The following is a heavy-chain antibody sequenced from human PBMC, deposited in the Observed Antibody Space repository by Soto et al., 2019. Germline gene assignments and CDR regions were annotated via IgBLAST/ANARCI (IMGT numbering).Heavy chain of an antibody. D-gene: IGHD2-2*01. V-gene: IGHV3-11*01. J-gene: IGHJ6*03. Sequence: GGSLRLSCAASGFTFSDYYMSWIRQAPGKGLEWVSYISSSGSTIYYADSVKGRFTISRDNAKNSLYLQMNSLRAEDTAVYYCARSDIVVVPAAMDYYYYYYMDVWGKGTTVTVSS. CDR3: ARSDIVVVPAAMDYYYYYYMDV. CDR2: ISSSGSTI. CDR1: GFTFSDYY.